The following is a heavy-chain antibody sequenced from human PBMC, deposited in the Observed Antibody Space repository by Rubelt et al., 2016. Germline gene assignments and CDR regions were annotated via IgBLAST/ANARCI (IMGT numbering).Heavy chain of an antibody. Sequence: QLQLQESGPGLVKPSETLSLTCTVSGGSISSSSYYWGWIRQPPGKGLEWIGSIYYSGSTYYNPSLKRRVTISVDTSKNQLSRKLSSVTAADTAVYYCARYYYDSSGRFDYWGQGTLVTVSS. J-gene: IGHJ4*02. CDR3: ARYYYDSSGRFDY. D-gene: IGHD3-22*01. CDR2: IYYSGST. V-gene: IGHV4-39*01. CDR1: GGSISSSSYY.